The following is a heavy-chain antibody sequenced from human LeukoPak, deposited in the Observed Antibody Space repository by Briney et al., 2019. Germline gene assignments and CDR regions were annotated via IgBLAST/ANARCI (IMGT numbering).Heavy chain of an antibody. CDR3: ARSDRYSGSYYYGMDV. V-gene: IGHV4-61*08. J-gene: IGHJ6*02. CDR2: IYYSGST. CDR1: GGSISSGGYS. D-gene: IGHD1-26*01. Sequence: SETLSLTCAVSGGSISSGGYSWSWIRQPPGKGLEWIGYIYYSGSTNYNPSLKSRVTISVDTSKNQFSLKLSSVTAADTAVYYCARSDRYSGSYYYGMDVWGQGTTVTVSS.